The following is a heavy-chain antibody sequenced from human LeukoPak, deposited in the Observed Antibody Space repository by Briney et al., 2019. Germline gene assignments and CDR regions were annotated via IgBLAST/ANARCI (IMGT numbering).Heavy chain of an antibody. Sequence: GGSLRLSCAASGFTVSLNYMTWVRQAPGTGLEWVSVIYGGGGTYYADSVKGRFTISRDNSKNTLYLQMNSLRAEDTAVYYCAREGGGPSGPLDYWGQGTLVTVSS. J-gene: IGHJ4*02. CDR1: GFTVSLNY. D-gene: IGHD3-3*01. V-gene: IGHV3-66*01. CDR2: IYGGGGT. CDR3: AREGGGPSGPLDY.